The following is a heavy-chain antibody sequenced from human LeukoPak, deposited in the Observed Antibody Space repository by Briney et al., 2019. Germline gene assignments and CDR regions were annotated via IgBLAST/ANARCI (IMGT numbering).Heavy chain of an antibody. J-gene: IGHJ3*02. CDR1: GFTFSNYA. Sequence: GGSLRLSCAASGFTFSNYAMNWVRQAPGKGLEWVSVISSSGGTTYYADSVKGRFTTSRDNSKNTLYLQMHNLRAEDTALYYCAKDKDYSSGWYLAFDIWGQGTMVTVSS. V-gene: IGHV3-23*01. D-gene: IGHD6-19*01. CDR3: AKDKDYSSGWYLAFDI. CDR2: ISSSGGTT.